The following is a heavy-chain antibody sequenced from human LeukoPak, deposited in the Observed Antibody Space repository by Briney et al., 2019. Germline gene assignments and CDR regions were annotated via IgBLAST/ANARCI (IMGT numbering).Heavy chain of an antibody. CDR2: ISSSSSYI. CDR3: ARARRDPQEAFDI. V-gene: IGHV3-21*01. CDR1: GSTFSSYS. Sequence: GGSLRLSCAAPGSTFSSYSMNWVRQAPGKGLEWVSSISSSSSYIYYADSVKGRFTISRDNAKNSLYLQMNSLRAEDTAVYYCARARRDPQEAFDIWGQGTMVTVSS. D-gene: IGHD1-14*01. J-gene: IGHJ3*02.